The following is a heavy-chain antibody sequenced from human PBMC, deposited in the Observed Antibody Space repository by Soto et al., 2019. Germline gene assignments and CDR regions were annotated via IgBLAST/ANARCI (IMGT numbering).Heavy chain of an antibody. V-gene: IGHV1-18*01. J-gene: IGHJ6*02. D-gene: IGHD5-12*01. CDR1: GYTFTSYG. Sequence: VKVSCKASGYTFTSYGISWVRQAPGQGLEWMGWISAYNGNTNYAQKLQGRVTMTTDTSTSTAYMELRSLRSDDTAVYYCARDSAYVDIVATPNYYYYYGMDVWGQGTTVTVSS. CDR3: ARDSAYVDIVATPNYYYYYGMDV. CDR2: ISAYNGNT.